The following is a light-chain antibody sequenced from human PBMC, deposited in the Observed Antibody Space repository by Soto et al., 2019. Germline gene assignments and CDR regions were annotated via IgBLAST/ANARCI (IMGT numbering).Light chain of an antibody. CDR1: QSVSSY. CDR3: EKYGSSPRT. J-gene: IGKJ1*01. Sequence: EIVLTQAPATLSLSPGERATLSCRASQSVSSYLAWYQQKPGQAPRIIIYGVSSRATGIPDRLSGSGSGTDFTLTISRLEPEDFAVYYGEKYGSSPRTCGQGTKVDIK. CDR2: GVS. V-gene: IGKV3-20*01.